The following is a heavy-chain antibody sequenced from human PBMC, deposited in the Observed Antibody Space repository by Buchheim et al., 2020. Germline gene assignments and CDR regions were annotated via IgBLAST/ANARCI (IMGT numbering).Heavy chain of an antibody. CDR1: GGSISSYY. CDR2: IYYSGST. D-gene: IGHD3-22*01. V-gene: IGHV4-59*01. J-gene: IGHJ4*02. CDR3: ARVQFNYYSSGYYGIGPYGY. Sequence: QVQLQESGPGLVKPSETLSLTCTVSGGSISSYYWSWIRQPPGKGLEWIGYIYYSGSTNYNPSLKSRVTISADTTKNQFSLKLSSVTAADTAVYYCARVQFNYYSSGYYGIGPYGYWGQGTL.